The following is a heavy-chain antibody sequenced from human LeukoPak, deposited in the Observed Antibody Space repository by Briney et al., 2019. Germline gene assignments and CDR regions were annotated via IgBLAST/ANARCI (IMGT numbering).Heavy chain of an antibody. Sequence: ASVKVSCKASGYTFTGYYMHWVRQAPGQGLEWMGWINPNSGGTNYAQKFQGRVTMTRDTSISTAYMELSRLRSDDTAEYYCAREGMGPNWTFDYWGQGTLVTVSS. CDR3: AREGMGPNWTFDY. J-gene: IGHJ4*02. CDR2: INPNSGGT. D-gene: IGHD1-20*01. V-gene: IGHV1-2*02. CDR1: GYTFTGYY.